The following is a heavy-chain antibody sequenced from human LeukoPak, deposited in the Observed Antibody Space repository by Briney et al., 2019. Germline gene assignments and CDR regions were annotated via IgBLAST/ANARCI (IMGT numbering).Heavy chain of an antibody. CDR1: GFPFRDFS. CDR3: TRDGRAPDVVPFDH. V-gene: IGHV3-48*01. Sequence: GGSLKLSWAALGFPFRDFSMNWVPPAPGEGPEGGSYINGFSSAIYCADSVKGRFTISRENAKNSLSLQMHSLRAEDTAVYYCTRDGRAPDVVPFDHWGQGTLVTVSS. D-gene: IGHD2-21*01. CDR2: INGFSSAI. J-gene: IGHJ4*02.